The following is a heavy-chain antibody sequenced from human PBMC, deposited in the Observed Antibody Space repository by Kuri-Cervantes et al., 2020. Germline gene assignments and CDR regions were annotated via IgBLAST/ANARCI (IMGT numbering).Heavy chain of an antibody. CDR2: IYSGGST. V-gene: IGHV3-66*01. J-gene: IGHJ6*02. Sequence: GESLKISCAASGFTVSSNYMSWVRQAPGKGLEWVSVIYSGGSTYYADSVKGRFTISRDKSKNTLYLQMNSLRAEDTAVYYCARGYGGRWYYYGMDVWGQGTTVTVSS. CDR1: GFTVSSNY. D-gene: IGHD4-23*01. CDR3: ARGYGGRWYYYGMDV.